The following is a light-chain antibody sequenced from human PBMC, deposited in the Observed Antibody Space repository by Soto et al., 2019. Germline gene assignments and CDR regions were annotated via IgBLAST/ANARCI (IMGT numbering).Light chain of an antibody. V-gene: IGLV4-69*01. CDR2: VNSDGSH. Sequence: QLVLTQSPSASASLGASVKLTCTLSSGHSNYAIAWHQQQPEKGPRYLMKVNSDGSHRKGDGIPDRFSGSSSGAQRYLTISSLQSEDEADYYCQTWGTGIRVVGTGTKLTVL. J-gene: IGLJ1*01. CDR1: SGHSNYA. CDR3: QTWGTGIRV.